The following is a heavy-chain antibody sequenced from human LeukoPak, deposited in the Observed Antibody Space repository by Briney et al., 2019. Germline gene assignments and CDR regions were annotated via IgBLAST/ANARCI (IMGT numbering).Heavy chain of an antibody. CDR3: ARDRGWIQHDI. Sequence: GGSLRLSCSASGLNFHDVWMTWVRQAPGKGLEWVAFIKGDGSAKKYVDSVKGRFTISRDNAKNSLFLQMNSLRAEDTAVYYCARDRGWIQHDIWGQGTMVTVSS. J-gene: IGHJ3*02. CDR2: IKGDGSAK. V-gene: IGHV3-7*01. D-gene: IGHD5-18*01. CDR1: GLNFHDVW.